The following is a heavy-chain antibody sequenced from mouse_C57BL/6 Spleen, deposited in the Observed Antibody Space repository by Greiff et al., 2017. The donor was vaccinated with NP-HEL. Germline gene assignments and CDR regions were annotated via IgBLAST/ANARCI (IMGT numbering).Heavy chain of an antibody. J-gene: IGHJ4*01. V-gene: IGHV1-66*01. CDR1: GYSFTSYY. Sequence: VQLQQSGPELVKPGASVKISCKASGYSFTSYYIHWVKQRPGQGLEWIGWIYPGSGNTKYNEKFKGKATLTADTSSSTAYMQLSSLTSEDSAVYYCARGYYGSSYDAMDYWGQGTSVTVSS. D-gene: IGHD1-1*01. CDR3: ARGYYGSSYDAMDY. CDR2: IYPGSGNT.